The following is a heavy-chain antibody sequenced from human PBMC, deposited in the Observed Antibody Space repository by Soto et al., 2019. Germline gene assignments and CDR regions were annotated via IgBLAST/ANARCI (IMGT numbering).Heavy chain of an antibody. CDR3: ARRPRLECGGGSCYSRYFDL. D-gene: IGHD2-15*01. V-gene: IGHV4-30-4*01. CDR1: GGSISSGNYY. J-gene: IGHJ2*01. Sequence: QVQLQESGPGLVTPSETLSLSCTVSGGSISSGNYYWSWIREPPGKGLQWIAYSHYNGNTYYNPSLKSRVTRSLVTSNNQISLKLSSVTAADTAVYYCARRPRLECGGGSCYSRYFDLWGRGTLVTVSS. CDR2: SHYNGNT.